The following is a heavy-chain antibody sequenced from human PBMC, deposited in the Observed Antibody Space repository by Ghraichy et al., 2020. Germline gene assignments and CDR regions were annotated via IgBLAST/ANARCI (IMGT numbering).Heavy chain of an antibody. D-gene: IGHD3-9*01. CDR1: GGSFSGYY. CDR2: INHSGST. J-gene: IGHJ4*02. Sequence: SETLSLTCAVYGGSFSGYYWSWIRQPPGKGLEWIGEINHSGSTNYNPSLKSRVTISVDTSKNQFSLKLSSVTAADTAVYYCARDYDIFVYWGQGTLVTVSS. V-gene: IGHV4-34*01. CDR3: ARDYDIFVY.